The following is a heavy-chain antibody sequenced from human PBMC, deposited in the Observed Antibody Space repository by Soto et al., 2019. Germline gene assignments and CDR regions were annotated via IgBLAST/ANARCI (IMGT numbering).Heavy chain of an antibody. Sequence: QVQLVESGGGLVKPGGSLRLSCAASGFTFSDYYMSWIRQAPGKGLEWVSYISSSGSTIYYADSVKGRFTISRDNAKNYPYLLRILLRAEDTAVYYCARDSYGSGISGSLDYWGQGTLVTVSS. J-gene: IGHJ4*02. D-gene: IGHD3-10*01. CDR3: ARDSYGSGISGSLDY. CDR1: GFTFSDYY. CDR2: ISSSGSTI. V-gene: IGHV3-11*01.